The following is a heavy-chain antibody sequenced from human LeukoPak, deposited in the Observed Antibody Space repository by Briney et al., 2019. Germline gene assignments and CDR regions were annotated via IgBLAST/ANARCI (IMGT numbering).Heavy chain of an antibody. CDR1: GGSFSGYY. CDR2: INHSGST. V-gene: IGHV4-34*01. J-gene: IGHJ4*02. D-gene: IGHD3-16*01. CDR3: ARGVLGFFDY. Sequence: PSETLSLTCAVYGGSFSGYYWSWIRQPPGKGLEWIGEINHSGSTNYNPSLKSRVTISVDTSKNQFSLKLSSVTAADTAVYYCARGVLGFFDYWGQGTLVTVSS.